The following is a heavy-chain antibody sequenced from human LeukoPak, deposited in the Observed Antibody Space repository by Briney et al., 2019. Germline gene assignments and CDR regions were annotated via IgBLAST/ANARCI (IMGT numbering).Heavy chain of an antibody. J-gene: IGHJ1*01. CDR1: GFTFSRCG. V-gene: IGHV3-30*03. Sequence: GRSLRPSCAASGFTFSRCGMHWVRHAPGKGLEWVAVISYDGSNKYYADSVQGRFTISRDNSKNTLFLQMNSLRVEDTAVYYCAREGFVVAAAGHVGYFQHWGQGTLVTVSS. CDR3: AREGFVVAAAGHVGYFQH. D-gene: IGHD6-13*01. CDR2: ISYDGSNK.